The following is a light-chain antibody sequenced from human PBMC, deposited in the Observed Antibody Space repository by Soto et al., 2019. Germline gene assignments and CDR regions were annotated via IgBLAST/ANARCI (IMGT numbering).Light chain of an antibody. CDR1: QTISSY. V-gene: IGKV1-39*01. Sequence: DIQMTQSPPSLSASVGDRVTITCRASQTISSYLNWYQQRPGKAPRLLIYAASSLQGGVTSRFSGSGSGTDFTLTISNLQPEDFATYYCHQSYSSPWTFGQGTKVEIK. CDR3: HQSYSSPWT. J-gene: IGKJ1*01. CDR2: AAS.